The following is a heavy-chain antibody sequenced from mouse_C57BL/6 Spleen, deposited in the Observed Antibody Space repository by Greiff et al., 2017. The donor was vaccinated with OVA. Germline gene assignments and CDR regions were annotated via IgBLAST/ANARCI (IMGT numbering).Heavy chain of an antibody. Sequence: EVQVVESGGGLVQPKGSLKLSCAASGFSFNTYAMNWVRQAPGQGLEWVARIRSKSNNYATYYADSVKDRFTISRDDSESMLYLQMNNLKTEDTAMYYCVRHEGYYGSRAQSPYAMDYWGQGTSVTVSS. J-gene: IGHJ4*01. CDR1: GFSFNTYA. CDR3: VRHEGYYGSRAQSPYAMDY. V-gene: IGHV10-1*01. CDR2: IRSKSNNYAT. D-gene: IGHD1-1*01.